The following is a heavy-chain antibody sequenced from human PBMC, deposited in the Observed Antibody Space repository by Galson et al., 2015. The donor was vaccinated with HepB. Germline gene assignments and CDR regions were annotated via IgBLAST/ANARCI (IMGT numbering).Heavy chain of an antibody. CDR2: TYYRSKWYN. CDR1: GDSVSSNSAA. Sequence: CAISGDSVSSNSAAWNWIRQSPSRGLEWLGRTYYRSKWYNDYAVSVKSRITINPDKSKNQFSLKLSSVTAADTAVYYCARVDGSITMIVVDRYFDYWGQGTLVTVSS. V-gene: IGHV6-1*01. D-gene: IGHD3-22*01. CDR3: ARVDGSITMIVVDRYFDY. J-gene: IGHJ4*02.